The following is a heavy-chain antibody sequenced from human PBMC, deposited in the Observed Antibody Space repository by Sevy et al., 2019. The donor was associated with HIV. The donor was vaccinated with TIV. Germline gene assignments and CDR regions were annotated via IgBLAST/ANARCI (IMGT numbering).Heavy chain of an antibody. J-gene: IGHJ3*02. CDR1: GYTLTELS. CDR3: ATVHYGDYSAFDI. V-gene: IGHV1-24*01. CDR2: FDPEDGET. Sequence: ASVKVSCKVSGYTLTELSMHWVRQAPGKGLEWMGGFDPEDGETIYAQKFQGRVTMTEDTSTDTSYMELSSLRSEDTAVYYCATVHYGDYSAFDIWGQGTMVTVSS. D-gene: IGHD4-17*01.